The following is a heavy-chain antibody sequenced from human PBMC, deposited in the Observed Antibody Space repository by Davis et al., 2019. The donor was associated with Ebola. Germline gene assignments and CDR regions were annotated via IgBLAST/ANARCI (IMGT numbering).Heavy chain of an antibody. V-gene: IGHV3-23*01. Sequence: GESLKISCAASGFTFSSYAMSWVRQAPGKGLEWVSAISGSGGSTYYADSVKGRFTISRDNSKNTLYLQMNSLRAEDTAVYYCAKDAWDEDIVLMVYAPEGWGQGTLVTVSS. CDR2: ISGSGGST. CDR3: AKDAWDEDIVLMVYAPEG. D-gene: IGHD2-8*01. J-gene: IGHJ4*02. CDR1: GFTFSSYA.